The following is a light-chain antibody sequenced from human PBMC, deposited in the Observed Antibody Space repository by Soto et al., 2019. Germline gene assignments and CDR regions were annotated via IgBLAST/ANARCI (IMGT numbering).Light chain of an antibody. Sequence: AIRMTQSPSSFSASTGDRVTITCRASQGISSYLAWYQQKPGKAPKLLIYAASTLQSGVPSRFSGSGSGTDFTLTISCLQSEDFATYYCQQAYGAPPTFGQGTKVDIK. CDR1: QGISSY. CDR3: QQAYGAPPT. J-gene: IGKJ1*01. CDR2: AAS. V-gene: IGKV1-8*01.